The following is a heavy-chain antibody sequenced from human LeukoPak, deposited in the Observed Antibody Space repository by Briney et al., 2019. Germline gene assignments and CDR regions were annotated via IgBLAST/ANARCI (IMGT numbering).Heavy chain of an antibody. CDR3: ARGDTSRKLGITI. CDR1: GYTFTSYA. CDR2: INPNSGGT. V-gene: IGHV1-2*02. D-gene: IGHD7-27*01. J-gene: IGHJ4*02. Sequence: ASVKVSCKASGYTFTSYAMHWVRQAPGQRLEWMGWINPNSGGTNYAQKFQGRVTMTRDTSISTAYMELSRLRSDDTAVYYCARGDTSRKLGITIWGQGTLVTVSS.